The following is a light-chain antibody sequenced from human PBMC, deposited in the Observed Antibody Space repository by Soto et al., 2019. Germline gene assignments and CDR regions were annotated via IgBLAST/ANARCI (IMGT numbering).Light chain of an antibody. J-gene: IGKJ1*01. V-gene: IGKV3-15*01. CDR1: QSVDSN. CDR2: GAS. CDR3: QQYNNWWT. Sequence: EILMTQSPATLPVSPGERATLSCRASQSVDSNLAWYQQKPGQAPRLLIYGASTRATGISARFSGSGPGTEFTLTISGLQSEDFGVYYCQQYNNWWTFGQGTKVDIK.